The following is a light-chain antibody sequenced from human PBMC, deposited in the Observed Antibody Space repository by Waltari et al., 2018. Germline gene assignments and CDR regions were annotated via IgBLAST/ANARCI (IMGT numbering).Light chain of an antibody. CDR3: QQCGVSPYT. CDR2: SAS. CDR1: QRVRDNC. Sequence: DTVLTHSPGTLSLSPGERATLFCRASQRVRDNCLTWYQQKPGQAPRLLIYSASSRVTDIPDRFSGSGSGTDFTLTINRLEPEDFAVYFCQQCGVSPYTFGQGTNLEI. J-gene: IGKJ2*01. V-gene: IGKV3-20*01.